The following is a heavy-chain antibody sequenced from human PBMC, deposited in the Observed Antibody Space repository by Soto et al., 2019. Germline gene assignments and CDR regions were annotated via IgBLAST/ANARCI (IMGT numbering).Heavy chain of an antibody. CDR2: ISSSSSYI. CDR1: GFTFSSYS. J-gene: IGHJ5*02. Sequence: EVQLVASGGGLVKPGGSLRLSCAASGFTFSSYSMNWVRQAPGKGLEWVSSISSSSSYIYYADSVKGRFTISRDNAKNSLYLQMNSLRVEDTAVYYWARGYDFWSGYYGSWFDPWVQGTLVTVSS. V-gene: IGHV3-21*01. D-gene: IGHD3-3*01. CDR3: ARGYDFWSGYYGSWFDP.